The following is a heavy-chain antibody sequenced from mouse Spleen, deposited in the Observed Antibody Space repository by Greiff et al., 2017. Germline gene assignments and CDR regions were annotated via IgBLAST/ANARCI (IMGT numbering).Heavy chain of an antibody. Sequence: EVKLVESGPGLVKPSQSLSLTCSVTGYSITSGYYWNWIRQFPGNKLEWMGYISYDGSNNYNPSLKNRISITRDTSKNQFFLKLNSVTTEDTATYYCARPLYYGYDGYAMDYWGQGTSVTVSS. CDR2: ISYDGSN. V-gene: IGHV3-6*01. J-gene: IGHJ4*01. CDR3: ARPLYYGYDGYAMDY. CDR1: GYSITSGYY. D-gene: IGHD2-2*01.